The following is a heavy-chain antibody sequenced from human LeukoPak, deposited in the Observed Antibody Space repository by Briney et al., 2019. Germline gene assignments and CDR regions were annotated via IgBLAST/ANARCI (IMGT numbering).Heavy chain of an antibody. J-gene: IGHJ4*02. CDR1: GGSISSGSYY. CDR3: ARQSDIDYYDSSGYYYAYYFDY. CDR2: IYTSGST. Sequence: SQTLSLTCTVSGGSISSGSYYWSWIRQPAGKGLEWIGRIYTSGSTNYNPSLKSRVTISVDTSKNQFSLKLSSVTAADTAVYYCARQSDIDYYDSSGYYYAYYFDYWGQGTLVTVSS. D-gene: IGHD3-22*01. V-gene: IGHV4-61*02.